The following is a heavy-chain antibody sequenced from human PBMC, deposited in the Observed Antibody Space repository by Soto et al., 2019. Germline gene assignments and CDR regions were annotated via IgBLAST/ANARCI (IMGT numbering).Heavy chain of an antibody. Sequence: SQTLSLTCAISGDSVSSNSAAWNWIRQSPSRGLEWLGRTYYRSKWYNDYAVSVKSRITINPDTSKNQFSLQLNSVTPEDTAVYYCARDGYSSRWPPGVYYYYGMDVWGQGTTVTVSS. V-gene: IGHV6-1*01. J-gene: IGHJ6*02. D-gene: IGHD6-13*01. CDR2: TYYRSKWYN. CDR1: GDSVSSNSAA. CDR3: ARDGYSSRWPPGVYYYYGMDV.